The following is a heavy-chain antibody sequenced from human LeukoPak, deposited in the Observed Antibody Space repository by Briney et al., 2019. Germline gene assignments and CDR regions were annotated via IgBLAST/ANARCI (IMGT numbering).Heavy chain of an antibody. Sequence: KPSETLSLTCTVFSDSMRNHYWSWIRQPPGKGLEWIGYGHYSGSINYVASLKSRVTISVDTSRKQFSLQLTSVTAADTAVYYCASSTFYSDTKGGMLDFDYWARGTLVTVSS. CDR3: ASSTFYSDTKGGMLDFDY. D-gene: IGHD3-22*01. J-gene: IGHJ4*02. CDR2: GHYSGSI. CDR1: SDSMRNHY. V-gene: IGHV4-59*08.